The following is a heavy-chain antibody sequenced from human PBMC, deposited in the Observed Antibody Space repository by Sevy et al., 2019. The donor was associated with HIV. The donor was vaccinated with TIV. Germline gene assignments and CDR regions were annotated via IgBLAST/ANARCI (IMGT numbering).Heavy chain of an antibody. Sequence: GGSLRLSCEASGFTFSNSYMSWVRQSPGKGLEWVSYISSRGSTIYYEESVKGRFTISRDNAKNSLYLQMNGLRDDDTAVYYCARDLVVIYGSGNYSNYGMDIWGQGTTVTVSS. D-gene: IGHD3-10*01. CDR2: ISSRGSTI. V-gene: IGHV3-11*01. CDR3: ARDLVVIYGSGNYSNYGMDI. J-gene: IGHJ6*02. CDR1: GFTFSNSY.